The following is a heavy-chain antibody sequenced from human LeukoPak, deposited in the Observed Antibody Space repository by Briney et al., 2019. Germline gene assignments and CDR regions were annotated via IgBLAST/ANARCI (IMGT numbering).Heavy chain of an antibody. CDR2: ISDSCGST. D-gene: IGHD3-10*01. J-gene: IGHJ4*02. V-gene: IGHV3-23*01. CDR1: GFTFSSYA. Sequence: GGSLRLSCAASGFTFSSYAMSWVRQAPGKGLEWVSAISDSCGSTYYADSVKGRFTISRDNSKNTLYLQMNSLRAEDTAVYYCAKPIMTGGSGSYYNAPDYWGQGTLVTVSS. CDR3: AKPIMTGGSGSYYNAPDY.